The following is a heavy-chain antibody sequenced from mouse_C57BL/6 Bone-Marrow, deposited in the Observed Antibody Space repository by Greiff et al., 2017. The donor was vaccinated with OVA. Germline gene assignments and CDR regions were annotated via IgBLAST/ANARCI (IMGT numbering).Heavy chain of an antibody. D-gene: IGHD2-3*01. CDR2: IYPSDSET. V-gene: IGHV1-61*01. Sequence: QVQLQQPGAELVRPGSSVKLSCKASGYTFTSYWMDWVKQRPGQGLEWIGNIYPSDSETNYNQKFKDKATLTVDKSSSTAYMQLSSLTSEDAAVYYCARRDGYFWYFDVWGTGTTVTVSS. CDR1: GYTFTSYW. CDR3: ARRDGYFWYFDV. J-gene: IGHJ1*03.